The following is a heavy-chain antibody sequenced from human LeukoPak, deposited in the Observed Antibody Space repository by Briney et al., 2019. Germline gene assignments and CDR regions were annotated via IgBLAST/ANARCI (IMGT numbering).Heavy chain of an antibody. CDR1: GYTFTSYG. D-gene: IGHD6-13*01. J-gene: IGHJ4*02. CDR2: ISAYNGNT. CDR3: AREASAGTEDY. Sequence: ASVKVSRKASGYTFTSYGISWVRQAPGQGHEWMGWISAYNGNTNYAQKLQGRVTMTTDTSTSTAYMELRSLRSDDTAVYYCAREASAGTEDYWGQGTLVTVSS. V-gene: IGHV1-18*01.